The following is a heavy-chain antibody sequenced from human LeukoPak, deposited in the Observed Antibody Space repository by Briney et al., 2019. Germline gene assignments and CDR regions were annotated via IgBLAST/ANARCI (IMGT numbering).Heavy chain of an antibody. CDR2: INEDGSTT. J-gene: IGHJ4*02. CDR3: ARDATRGGDFDS. CDR1: GFTFRSYW. D-gene: IGHD2-15*01. Sequence: GGSLGLSCAASGFTFRSYWMGWVRQTPGKGLEWLANINEDGSTTYYVDSVRGRFTISRNNADNSLYLQMNSLRAEDTAVYYCARDATRGGDFDSWGQGTLVTVSS. V-gene: IGHV3-7*01.